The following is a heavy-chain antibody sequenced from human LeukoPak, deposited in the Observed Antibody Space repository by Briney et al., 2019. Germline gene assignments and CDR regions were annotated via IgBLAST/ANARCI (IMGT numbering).Heavy chain of an antibody. J-gene: IGHJ4*02. CDR2: INHSGST. CDR3: ARLGSSWYRGYYFDY. CDR1: GGSFSGYY. Sequence: SETLSLTCAVYGGSFSGYYWSWIRQPPGKGLEWIGEINHSGSTNYNPSLKSRVTISVDTSKNQFSLKLSSVTAADTAVYYCARLGSSWYRGYYFDYWGQGTLVTVSS. D-gene: IGHD6-13*01. V-gene: IGHV4-34*01.